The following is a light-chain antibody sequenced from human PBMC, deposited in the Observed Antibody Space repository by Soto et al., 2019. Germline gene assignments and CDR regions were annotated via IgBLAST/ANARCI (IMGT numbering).Light chain of an antibody. CDR3: QQYYSYPRT. CDR2: AAS. Sequence: IRMTQSPSSLSASTGDRVTITCRASQGISSYLAWYQQKPGKAPKLLIYAASTLQSGVPSRFSGSGSGTDFTLTISCLQSEDFATYYCQQYYSYPRTFGQGTRLEIK. CDR1: QGISSY. J-gene: IGKJ5*01. V-gene: IGKV1-8*01.